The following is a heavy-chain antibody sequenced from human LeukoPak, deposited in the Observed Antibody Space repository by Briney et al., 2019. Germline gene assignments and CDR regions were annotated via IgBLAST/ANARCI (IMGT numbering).Heavy chain of an antibody. Sequence: SETLSLTCTVSGGSISSYYWSWIRQPPGKGLEWIGYIYYSGSTNYNPSLKSRVTISVDTSKNQFSLKLSSVTAADTAVYYGARVVRGYDYLYYYYYYMDVWGKGTTVTISS. CDR3: ARVVRGYDYLYYYYYYMDV. D-gene: IGHD5-12*01. J-gene: IGHJ6*03. CDR2: IYYSGST. CDR1: GGSISSYY. V-gene: IGHV4-59*01.